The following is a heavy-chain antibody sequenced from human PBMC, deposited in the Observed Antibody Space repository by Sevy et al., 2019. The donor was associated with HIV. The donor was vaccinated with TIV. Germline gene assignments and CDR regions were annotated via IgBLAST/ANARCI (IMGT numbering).Heavy chain of an antibody. CDR2: IRSKAYGGPT. D-gene: IGHD5-12*01. J-gene: IGHJ6*02. Sequence: GGSLRLSCTASGFTFGDYAMSWVRQAPGKGLEWVGFIRSKAYGGPTEYAASVKGRFTISRDDSKSIAYLQMNSLKTEDTAVYYCTREPHYSGYDYYYYYGMDVWGQGTTVTFSS. V-gene: IGHV3-49*04. CDR3: TREPHYSGYDYYYYYGMDV. CDR1: GFTFGDYA.